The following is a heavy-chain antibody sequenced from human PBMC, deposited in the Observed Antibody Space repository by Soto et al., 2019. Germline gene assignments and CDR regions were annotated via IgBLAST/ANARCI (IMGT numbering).Heavy chain of an antibody. Sequence: QVQLVQSGAEVKKPGSSVKVSCKASGGTFSSYAISWVRQAPGQGLEWMGVIIPIFGTANYAQKFQGRVTITADESTSTAYMELSSLRSEDTAVYYCARNHYSSGWYYPDYWGQGTLVTVSS. CDR3: ARNHYSSGWYYPDY. D-gene: IGHD6-19*01. V-gene: IGHV1-69*01. CDR2: IIPIFGTA. J-gene: IGHJ4*02. CDR1: GGTFSSYA.